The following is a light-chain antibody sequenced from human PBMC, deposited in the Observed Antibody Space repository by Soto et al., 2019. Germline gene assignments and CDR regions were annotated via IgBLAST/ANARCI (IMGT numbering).Light chain of an antibody. CDR3: QHTNSFPYT. CDR2: AAS. V-gene: IGKV1-12*01. J-gene: IGKJ2*01. Sequence: DIQMTQSPSSVSASVGDRVTITCRASQGINSWLAWYQQKPEKAPKLLIYAASSLQRGVPSRFSGSGSGTDFSLTINSLQPEDFATYYCQHTNSFPYTFGQGTKLEIK. CDR1: QGINSW.